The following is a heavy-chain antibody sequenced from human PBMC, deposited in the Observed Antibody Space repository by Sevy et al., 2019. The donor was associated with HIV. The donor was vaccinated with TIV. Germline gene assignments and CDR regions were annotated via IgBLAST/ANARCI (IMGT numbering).Heavy chain of an antibody. CDR2: IIPIFGTA. V-gene: IGHV1-69*13. CDR1: GGTFSSYA. Sequence: ASVKVSCKASGGTFSSYAISWVRQAPGQGLEWMGGIIPIFGTANYAQKFQGRVTITADESTSTAYMELSSLRSEDTAMYYCARGGLKWDWFDPWGQGTLVTVSS. CDR3: ARGGLKWDWFDP. J-gene: IGHJ5*02. D-gene: IGHD3-16*01.